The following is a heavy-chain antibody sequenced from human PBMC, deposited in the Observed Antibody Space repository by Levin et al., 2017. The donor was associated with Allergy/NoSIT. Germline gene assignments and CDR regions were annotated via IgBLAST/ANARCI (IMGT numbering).Heavy chain of an antibody. D-gene: IGHD6-13*01. CDR2: ISGSGGST. J-gene: IGHJ6*02. V-gene: IGHV3-23*01. Sequence: GGSLRLSCAASGFTFSSYAMSWVRQAPGKGLEWVSAISGSGGSTYYADSVKGRFTISRDNSKNTLYLQMNSLRAEDTAVYYCAKFPQEEAAAENYGMDVWGQGTTVTVSS. CDR3: AKFPQEEAAAENYGMDV. CDR1: GFTFSSYA.